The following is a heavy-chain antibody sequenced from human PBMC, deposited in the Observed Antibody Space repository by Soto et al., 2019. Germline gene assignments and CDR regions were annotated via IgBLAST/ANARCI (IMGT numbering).Heavy chain of an antibody. D-gene: IGHD2-15*01. J-gene: IGHJ3*02. V-gene: IGHV1-69*13. CDR1: GGTFSSYA. CDR2: ISPIFGTA. CDR3: ARDRVVVVAATRENDAFDI. Sequence: VASVKVSCKASGGTFSSYAISWVRQAPGQGLEWMGGISPIFGTANYAQKFQGRVTITADESTSTAYMELSSLRSEDTAVYYCARDRVVVVAATRENDAFDIWGQGTMVTVSS.